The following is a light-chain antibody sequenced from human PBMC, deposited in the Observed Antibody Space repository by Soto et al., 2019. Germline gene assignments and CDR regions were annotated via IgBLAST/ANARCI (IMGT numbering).Light chain of an antibody. V-gene: IGLV1-44*01. CDR2: DNH. Sequence: QSVLTQPPSASGTPGQRVTISCSGGRSNIGSNTENWYQQLPGTAPKLLIYDNHRRPSGVPDRVSGSKSGTSASLAISGLQSEDEADYYCAAWDDSLNGVLFGGGTKLTVL. CDR1: RSNIGSNT. CDR3: AAWDDSLNGVL. J-gene: IGLJ2*01.